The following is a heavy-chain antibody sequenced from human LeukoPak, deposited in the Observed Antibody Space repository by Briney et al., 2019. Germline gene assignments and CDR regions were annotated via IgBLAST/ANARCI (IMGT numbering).Heavy chain of an antibody. D-gene: IGHD3-22*01. CDR1: GFTFSSYW. CDR2: IKQDGSEK. Sequence: GGSLRLSCAASGFTFSSYWMSWVRQAPGKGLEWVANIKQDGSEKYYVDSVKGRFTISRDNAKNSLYLQMNSLRAEDTAVYYCARVASGYYFYYYYMDVWGKGTTVTISS. CDR3: ARVASGYYFYYYYMDV. V-gene: IGHV3-7*01. J-gene: IGHJ6*03.